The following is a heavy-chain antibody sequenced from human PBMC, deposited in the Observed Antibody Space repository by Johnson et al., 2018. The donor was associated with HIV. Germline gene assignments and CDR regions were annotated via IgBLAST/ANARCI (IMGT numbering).Heavy chain of an antibody. CDR2: ISYDGSNK. V-gene: IGHV3-30*18. D-gene: IGHD6-13*01. Sequence: QVQLVESGGGVVQPGRSLRLSCAASGFTFSSFWMSWVRQAPGKGLEWVAVISYDGSNKYYADSVKGRFTISRDNSKNTLYLQMNSLRAEDTAVYYCAKGDSSSWLSAFDIWGQGTMVTVSS. J-gene: IGHJ3*02. CDR1: GFTFSSFW. CDR3: AKGDSSSWLSAFDI.